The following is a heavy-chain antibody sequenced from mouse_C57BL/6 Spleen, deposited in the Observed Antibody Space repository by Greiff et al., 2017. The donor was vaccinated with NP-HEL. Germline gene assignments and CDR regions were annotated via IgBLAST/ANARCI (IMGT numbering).Heavy chain of an antibody. CDR1: GYTFTDYN. Sequence: VQLQQSGPELVKPGASVKIPCKASGYTFTDYNMDWVKQSHGKSLEWIGDINPNNGGTIYNQKFKGKATLTVDKSSSTAYMELRSLTSEDTAVYYCARSGDDYDVGENAMDYWGQGTSVTVSS. V-gene: IGHV1-18*01. J-gene: IGHJ4*01. CDR2: INPNNGGT. D-gene: IGHD2-4*01. CDR3: ARSGDDYDVGENAMDY.